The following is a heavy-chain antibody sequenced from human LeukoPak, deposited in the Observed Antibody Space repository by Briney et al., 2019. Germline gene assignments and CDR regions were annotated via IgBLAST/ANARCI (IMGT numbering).Heavy chain of an antibody. CDR1: GYSFIKYD. V-gene: IGHV1-8*01. CDR2: LNPTTGNV. CDR3: ARGRVRSPTNVTWFDP. D-gene: IGHD1-26*01. J-gene: IGHJ5*02. Sequence: ASGKLSCKASGYSFIKYDINGVRQATGQGLKWLGWLNPTTGNVGYAQNFQGRLAMTSNASISTAYLELTSLRSEHTAVYYCARGRVRSPTNVTWFDPWGQGTLVSVSS.